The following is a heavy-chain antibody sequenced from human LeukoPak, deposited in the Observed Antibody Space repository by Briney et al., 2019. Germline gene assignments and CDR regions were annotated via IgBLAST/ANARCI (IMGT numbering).Heavy chain of an antibody. CDR2: FYAGGSR. V-gene: IGHV3-66*01. CDR3: AAKGNGYTGIYLFAH. D-gene: IGHD5-12*01. Sequence: GQSLRLSCAASGFTFSSYAMSWVRQAPGKGLEWVSVFYAGGSRQYTDSVKGRFTISRDTSKNSLYLQMNNLRPEDTAVYYCAAKGNGYTGIYLFAHWGQGTLVTVSS. CDR1: GFTFSSYA. J-gene: IGHJ4*02.